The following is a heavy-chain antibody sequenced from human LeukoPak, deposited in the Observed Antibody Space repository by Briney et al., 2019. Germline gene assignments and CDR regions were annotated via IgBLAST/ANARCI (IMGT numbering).Heavy chain of an antibody. CDR3: ARCRYSSGWYRSYFDY. CDR1: GGSFSGYY. V-gene: IGHV4-34*01. Sequence: SETLSLTCAVYGGSFSGYYWSWIRQPPGKGLEWIGEINHSGSTNYNPSLKSRGTISVDTSKNQFSLKLSSVTAADTAVYYCARCRYSSGWYRSYFDYWGRGTLVTVSS. D-gene: IGHD6-19*01. J-gene: IGHJ4*02. CDR2: INHSGST.